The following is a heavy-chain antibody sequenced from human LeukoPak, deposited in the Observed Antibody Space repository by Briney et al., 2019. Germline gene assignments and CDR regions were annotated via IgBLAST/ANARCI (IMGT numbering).Heavy chain of an antibody. CDR3: ARGRSYGFDFDS. D-gene: IGHD5-18*01. Sequence: SETLSLTCDVSGVSINTCCYYWTWIRQPPGKGLEWIGYKYYSGSTRYNSSLRSRLTISLDSSKNQFSLRLTSVTAADTAVYYCARGRSYGFDFDSWCPGTLVIVSS. CDR2: KYYSGST. J-gene: IGHJ4*02. CDR1: GVSINTCCYY. V-gene: IGHV4-61*01.